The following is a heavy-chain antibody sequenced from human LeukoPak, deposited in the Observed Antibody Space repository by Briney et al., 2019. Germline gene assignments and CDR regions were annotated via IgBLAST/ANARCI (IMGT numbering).Heavy chain of an antibody. Sequence: SVKVSCKASGGTFSSYAISWVRQAPGQGLEWMGGIIPIFGTANYAQKFQGRVTITTDESTSTAYMELSSLRSEDTAVYYCASITMVRGVIPGKYYFDYWGQGTLVTVSS. CDR3: ASITMVRGVIPGKYYFDY. CDR2: IIPIFGTA. V-gene: IGHV1-69*05. D-gene: IGHD3-10*01. J-gene: IGHJ4*02. CDR1: GGTFSSYA.